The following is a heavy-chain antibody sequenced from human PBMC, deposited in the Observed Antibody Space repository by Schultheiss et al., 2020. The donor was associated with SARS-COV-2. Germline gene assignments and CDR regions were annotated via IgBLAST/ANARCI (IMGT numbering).Heavy chain of an antibody. CDR2: ISSSSSYI. CDR1: GFTFSSYS. J-gene: IGHJ4*02. V-gene: IGHV3-21*01. D-gene: IGHD3-10*01. Sequence: GESLKISCAASGFTFSSYSMNWVRQAPGKGLEWVSSISSSSSYIYYADSVKGRFTISRDNAKNSLYLQMNSLRAEDTAVYYCAREDYYGSGSPGADYWGQGTLVTVSS. CDR3: AREDYYGSGSPGADY.